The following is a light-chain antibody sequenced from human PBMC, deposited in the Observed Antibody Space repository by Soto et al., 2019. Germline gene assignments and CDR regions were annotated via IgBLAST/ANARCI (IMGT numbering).Light chain of an antibody. CDR2: DAS. CDR3: QHRSIWPVS. J-gene: IGKJ5*01. V-gene: IGKV3-11*01. CDR1: QSVTTY. Sequence: EVVLTQSPVTLSLSPGERATLSCRASQSVTTYLAWYQQKPGQAPRLLIYDASNRAPGIPARFSGSGSATDFTLTISSLEPEDFAVYYCQHRSIWPVSFGQGTRLEI.